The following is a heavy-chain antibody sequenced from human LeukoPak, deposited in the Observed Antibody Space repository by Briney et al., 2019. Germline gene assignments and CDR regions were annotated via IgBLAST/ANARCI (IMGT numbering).Heavy chain of an antibody. V-gene: IGHV4-59*12. D-gene: IGHD2-2*01. CDR1: GGSISSYC. CDR3: AREESTSWKTYYFDY. J-gene: IGHJ4*02. Sequence: SETLSLTCTVSGGSISSYCWSWIRQSPGKELEWIGYVHNSGSTNYNPSLKSRVTISVDTSKKQFSLKVNSVTAADTAVYYCAREESTSWKTYYFDYWGQGTLVTVSS. CDR2: VHNSGST.